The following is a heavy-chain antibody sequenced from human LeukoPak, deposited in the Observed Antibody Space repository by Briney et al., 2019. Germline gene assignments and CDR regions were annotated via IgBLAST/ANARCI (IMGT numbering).Heavy chain of an antibody. CDR1: GYTFTSYY. D-gene: IGHD3-22*01. J-gene: IGHJ3*02. Sequence: GASVKVSCKASGYTFTSYYMHWVRQAPGQGLEWMGIISPSGGSTSYAQKFQGRVTMTRDTSTSTVYMELSSLRSEDTAVYYCARDLRVSSSDYYDSSGLDAFDIWGQGTMVTVSS. CDR3: ARDLRVSSSDYYDSSGLDAFDI. CDR2: ISPSGGST. V-gene: IGHV1-46*01.